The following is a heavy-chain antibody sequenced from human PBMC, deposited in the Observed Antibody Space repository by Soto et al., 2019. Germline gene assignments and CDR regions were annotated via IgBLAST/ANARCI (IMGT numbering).Heavy chain of an antibody. CDR2: ISGSGGST. CDR1: GFTFSSYA. CDR3: AKDQRHNWNDGNWFDP. Sequence: GGSLRLSCAASGFTFSSYAMSWVRQAPGKGPEWVSAISGSGGSTYYADSVKGRFTISRDNSKTTLYLQMNSLRAEDTAVYFCAKDQRHNWNDGNWFDPWGQGALVTVSS. J-gene: IGHJ5*02. V-gene: IGHV3-23*01. D-gene: IGHD1-1*01.